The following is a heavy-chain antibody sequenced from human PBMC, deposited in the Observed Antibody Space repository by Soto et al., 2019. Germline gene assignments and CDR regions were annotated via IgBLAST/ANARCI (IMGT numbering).Heavy chain of an antibody. D-gene: IGHD3-16*02. V-gene: IGHV1-18*01. CDR1: GYTFTSYG. J-gene: IGHJ4*02. CDR3: ARRSYEYVWGSYRYGYFDY. CDR2: ISAYNCNT. Sequence: QVQLVQSGAEVKKPGASVKVSCKASGYTFTSYGIRWVRQAPGQGLEWMGWISAYNCNTNYAQKLQGRVTMNKDTSMSTASMGLSSLISDDTAVYYGARRSYEYVWGSYRYGYFDYWGQGTLVTFAA.